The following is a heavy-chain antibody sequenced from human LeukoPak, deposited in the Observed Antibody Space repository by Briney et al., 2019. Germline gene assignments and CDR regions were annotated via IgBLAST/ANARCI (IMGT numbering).Heavy chain of an antibody. CDR1: GGSICSYY. V-gene: IGHV4-59*01. CDR2: IYYSGST. CDR3: AGVYYDYVWGSYRGRSYYFDY. D-gene: IGHD3-16*01. Sequence: SETLSLTCTVSGGSICSYYWSWIRQPPGKGLEWIGYIYYSGSTNYNPSLKSRVTISVDTSKNQFSLKLSSVTAADTAVYYCAGVYYDYVWGSYRGRSYYFDYWGQGTLVTVSS. J-gene: IGHJ4*02.